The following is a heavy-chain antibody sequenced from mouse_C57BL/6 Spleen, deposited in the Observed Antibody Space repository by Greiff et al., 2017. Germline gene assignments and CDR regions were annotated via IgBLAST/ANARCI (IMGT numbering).Heavy chain of an antibody. V-gene: IGHV1-55*01. Sequence: QVQLQQPGAELVKPGASVKMSCKASGYTFTSYWITWVKQRPGQGLEWIGDIYPGSGSNNYNEKFKSKATLTVDTSSSTAYMQLSSLTSEDSAVYYCARGDYGSSYDWFAYWGQGTLVTVSA. CDR1: GYTFTSYW. J-gene: IGHJ3*01. CDR3: ARGDYGSSYDWFAY. D-gene: IGHD1-1*01. CDR2: IYPGSGSN.